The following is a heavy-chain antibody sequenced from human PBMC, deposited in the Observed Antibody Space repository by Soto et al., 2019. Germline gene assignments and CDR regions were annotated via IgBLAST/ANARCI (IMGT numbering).Heavy chain of an antibody. J-gene: IGHJ5*02. D-gene: IGHD3-22*01. CDR2: ISGYNGHT. Sequence: RASVKVSCKASGYTFTSYGISWVRQARGQGLEWMGWISGYNGHTNYAQNFQGRLTLTTDPSTSTAYMELRSLRSDDTAVYYCARHHGPMTADNWFDPWGQGTQVTVS. CDR1: GYTFTSYG. CDR3: ARHHGPMTADNWFDP. V-gene: IGHV1-18*01.